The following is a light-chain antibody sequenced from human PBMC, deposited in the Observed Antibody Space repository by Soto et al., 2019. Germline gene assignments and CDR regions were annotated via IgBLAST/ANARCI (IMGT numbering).Light chain of an antibody. V-gene: IGLV3-21*04. CDR1: YIGSKS. Sequence: SYELTQPPSVSVAPGKTARITCGGNYIGSKSVHWYQQKPGQAPVLVICYGNDRPSGIPERFSGSNSGNTATLTITRVEAGDEADYYCQVWGSGTDHYVFGTGTKVTVL. J-gene: IGLJ1*01. CDR3: QVWGSGTDHYV. CDR2: YGN.